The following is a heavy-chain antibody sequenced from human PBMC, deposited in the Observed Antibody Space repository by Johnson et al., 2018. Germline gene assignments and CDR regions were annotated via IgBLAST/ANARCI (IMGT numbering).Heavy chain of an antibody. D-gene: IGHD5-18*01. Sequence: TLKESAMHWVRQPPGKGLDWVSGIRWDGGSVGYVDSVKGRFTISRDNANNSLSLQKNSLRGDDTALYYCAKGFGYSKSSGYFQRWGQGTLVTIST. J-gene: IGHJ1*01. CDR2: IRWDGGSV. CDR3: AKGFGYSKSSGYFQR. V-gene: IGHV3-9*01. CDR1: TLKESA.